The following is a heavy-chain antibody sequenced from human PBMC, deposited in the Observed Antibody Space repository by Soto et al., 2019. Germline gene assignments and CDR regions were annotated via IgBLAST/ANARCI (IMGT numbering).Heavy chain of an antibody. CDR2: ISGTGGAT. Sequence: EVQLLESGGGLVQPGGYLRLYCVASGFTVRNYDMRWVRQAPGKGLEWVSGISGTGGATYYADSLKGRFTISRDNSKNALYLQKNSRRDNETAVYYCAKNREFRSYYESAGHYNNWGQGTLVTVSS. CDR3: AKNREFRSYYESAGHYNN. D-gene: IGHD3-10*01. J-gene: IGHJ4*02. V-gene: IGHV3-23*01. CDR1: GFTVRNYD.